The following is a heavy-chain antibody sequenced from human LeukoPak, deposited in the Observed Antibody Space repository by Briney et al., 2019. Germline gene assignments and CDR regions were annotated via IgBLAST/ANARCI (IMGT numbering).Heavy chain of an antibody. CDR1: GGSFSGYY. J-gene: IGHJ4*02. CDR2: INHSGST. D-gene: IGHD3-22*01. CDR3: ARRNSSGYYRVLDY. V-gene: IGHV4-34*01. Sequence: PSETLSLTCAVYGGSFSGYYWSWIRQPPGKGLEWIGEINHSGSTNYNPSLKSRVTISVDTSKNQFSLKLSSVTAADTAAYYCARRNSSGYYRVLDYWGQGTLVTVSS.